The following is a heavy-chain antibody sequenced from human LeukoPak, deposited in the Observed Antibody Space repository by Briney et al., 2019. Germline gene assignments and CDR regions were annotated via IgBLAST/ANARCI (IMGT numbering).Heavy chain of an antibody. V-gene: IGHV4-34*01. J-gene: IGHJ3*02. Sequence: SGTLSLTCAVYGGSFSGYYWSWIRQPPGKGREWIGEINQSGIANYNPSLKTRVTISVDTSKNKLSLKLSSVTAADTAVYYCARRGTEDIVVVPDASAAFDIWGQGTMVTVSS. D-gene: IGHD2-2*01. CDR3: ARRGTEDIVVVPDASAAFDI. CDR2: INQSGIA. CDR1: GGSFSGYY.